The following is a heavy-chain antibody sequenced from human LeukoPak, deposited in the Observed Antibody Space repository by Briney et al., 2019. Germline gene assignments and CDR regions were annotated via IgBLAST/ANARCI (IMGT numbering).Heavy chain of an antibody. CDR3: ARDLDGDYMGY. D-gene: IGHD3/OR15-3a*01. CDR2: INPNSGDT. V-gene: IGHV1-2*02. Sequence: GASVKVSCKASGYTFTGYYIHWVRQAPGQGLEWVGWINPNSGDTNYAQKFQGRVTMTRDTSISTAYMELSSLRSEDTAVYYCARDLDGDYMGYWGQGTLVTVSS. CDR1: GYTFTGYY. J-gene: IGHJ4*02.